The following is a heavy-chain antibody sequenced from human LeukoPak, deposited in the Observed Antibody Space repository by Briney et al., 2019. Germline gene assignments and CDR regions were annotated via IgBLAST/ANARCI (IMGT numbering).Heavy chain of an antibody. D-gene: IGHD3-10*01. Sequence: PGGSLRLSCAASGFSFSNYWMSWVRQAPGKGLEWVANIKQDGSEKYYVDSVKGRFTISRDNAKNSLYLQMNSLRAEDTAVYYCARDLGYYYGSAPTGQDVWGKGTTVTVSS. CDR1: GFSFSNYW. CDR2: IKQDGSEK. CDR3: ARDLGYYYGSAPTGQDV. V-gene: IGHV3-7*01. J-gene: IGHJ6*04.